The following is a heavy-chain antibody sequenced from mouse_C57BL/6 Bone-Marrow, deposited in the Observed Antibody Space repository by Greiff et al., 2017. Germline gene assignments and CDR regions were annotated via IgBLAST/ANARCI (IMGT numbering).Heavy chain of an antibody. CDR1: GYTFTSYW. Sequence: QVQLQQPGTELVKPGASVKLSCKASGYTFTSYWMHWVKQRPGQGLEWIGNINPSNGGTNYNEKFKSKATLTVDKSSSTAYMQLSSLTSEDSAVYDDARQTAHATLLMDYWGQGTAVTVSS. D-gene: IGHD3-2*02. J-gene: IGHJ4*01. CDR3: ARQTAHATLLMDY. CDR2: INPSNGGT. V-gene: IGHV1-53*01.